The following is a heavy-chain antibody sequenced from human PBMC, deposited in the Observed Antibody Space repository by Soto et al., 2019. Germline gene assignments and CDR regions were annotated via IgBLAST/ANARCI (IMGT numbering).Heavy chain of an antibody. D-gene: IGHD3-10*01. Sequence: VKVSCKASGGTFSSYAISWVRQAPGQGLEWMGGIIPIFGTANYAQKFQGRVTITADESTSTAYMELSSLRSEDTAVYYCARVPMYYYGSGSYYPPRGYYYGMDVWGQGTTVTVSS. CDR1: GGTFSSYA. CDR2: IIPIFGTA. J-gene: IGHJ6*02. CDR3: ARVPMYYYGSGSYYPPRGYYYGMDV. V-gene: IGHV1-69*13.